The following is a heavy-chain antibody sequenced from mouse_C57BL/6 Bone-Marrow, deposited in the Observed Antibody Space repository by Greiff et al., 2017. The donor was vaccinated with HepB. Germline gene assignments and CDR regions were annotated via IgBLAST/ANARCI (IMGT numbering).Heavy chain of an antibody. CDR2: IYPGGGYT. D-gene: IGHD1-1*01. Sequence: VQLQQSGAELVRPGTSVKMSCKASGYTFTNYWIGWAKQRPGHGLEWIGDIYPGGGYTNYNEKFKGKATLTVDKSSSTAYMLLSSLTSEDSAVYFCAREEVLRGGYWGLGTTLTVSS. V-gene: IGHV1-63*01. CDR1: GYTFTNYW. CDR3: AREEVLRGGY. J-gene: IGHJ2*01.